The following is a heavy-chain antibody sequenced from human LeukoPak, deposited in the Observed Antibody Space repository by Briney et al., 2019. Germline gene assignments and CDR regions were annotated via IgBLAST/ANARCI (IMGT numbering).Heavy chain of an antibody. CDR3: AKEGEHIVVVTAIPPRYFDY. J-gene: IGHJ4*02. V-gene: IGHV3-23*01. CDR2: ISGSGGST. D-gene: IGHD2-21*02. Sequence: QPGGSLRLSCAASGFTFSSYAMSWDRQAPGKGLEWVSAISGSGGSTYYADSVKGRFTISRDNSKNTLYLQMNSLRAEDTAVYYCAKEGEHIVVVTAIPPRYFDYWGQGTLVTVSS. CDR1: GFTFSSYA.